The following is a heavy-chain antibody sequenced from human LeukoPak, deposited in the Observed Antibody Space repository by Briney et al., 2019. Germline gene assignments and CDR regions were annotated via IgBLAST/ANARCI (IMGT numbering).Heavy chain of an antibody. V-gene: IGHV1-69*04. J-gene: IGHJ4*02. D-gene: IGHD1-7*01. CDR2: IIPILGIA. Sequence: SVKVSCKASGGTFSSYAISWVRQAPGQGLEWMGRIIPILGIANYAQKFQGRVTFTRDTSISTAYMELSSLRSEDTAVYYCARVWVIGGTARAEKYFDSWGQGTLVTVSS. CDR1: GGTFSSYA. CDR3: ARVWVIGGTARAEKYFDS.